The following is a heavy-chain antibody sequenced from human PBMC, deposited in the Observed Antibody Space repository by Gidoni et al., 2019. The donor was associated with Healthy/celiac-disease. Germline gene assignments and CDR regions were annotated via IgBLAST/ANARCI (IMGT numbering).Heavy chain of an antibody. D-gene: IGHD6-19*01. CDR2: INHSGST. J-gene: IGHJ4*02. V-gene: IGHV4-34*01. CDR3: ARGYPVAGSDY. CDR1: GGSFSGYY. Sequence: QVQLQQWGAGLLKPSETLSLTCAVYGGSFSGYYWNWIRQPPGKWLEWIGEINHSGSTNYNPSLKSRVTMSVDTSKKQFSLKLSSVTAADTAVYYCARGYPVAGSDYWGQGTLVTVSS.